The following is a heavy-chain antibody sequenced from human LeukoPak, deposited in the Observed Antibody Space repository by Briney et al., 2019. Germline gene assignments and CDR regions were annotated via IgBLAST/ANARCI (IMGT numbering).Heavy chain of an antibody. J-gene: IGHJ3*02. CDR2: ISSSRSYI. D-gene: IGHD6-19*01. V-gene: IGHV3-21*01. Sequence: NPGGSLRLSCAASGFTFSSYSMNWVRQAPGKGLEWVSSISSSRSYIYYADSVKGRFTISRDNAKNSLYLQMNSLRAEDTAVYYCARRNWPLIRGAVAGKGFAFDIWGQGTMVTVSS. CDR1: GFTFSSYS. CDR3: ARRNWPLIRGAVAGKGFAFDI.